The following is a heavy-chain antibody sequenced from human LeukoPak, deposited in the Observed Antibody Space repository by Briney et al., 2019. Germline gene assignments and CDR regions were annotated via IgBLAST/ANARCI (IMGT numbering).Heavy chain of an antibody. CDR2: INHSGST. V-gene: IGHV4-34*01. CDR3: ARANYDYIWGSYRPTVYYFDY. Sequence: SETLSLTCAVYGGSFSGYYWSWIRQPPWKGLEWIGEINHSGSTNYNPSLKSRVTISVDTSKNQFSLKLSSVTAADTAVYYCARANYDYIWGSYRPTVYYFDYWGQGTLVTVSS. CDR1: GGSFSGYY. D-gene: IGHD3-16*02. J-gene: IGHJ4*02.